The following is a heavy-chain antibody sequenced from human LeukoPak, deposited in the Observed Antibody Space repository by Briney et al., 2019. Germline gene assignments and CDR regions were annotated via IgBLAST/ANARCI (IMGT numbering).Heavy chain of an antibody. J-gene: IGHJ4*02. Sequence: GGSLRLSCAASGFTFSSYAMSWVRQAPGKGLGWVSAISGSGGSTYYADSVKGRFTISRDNSKNTLYLQMNSLRAEDTAVYYCVPASIAAIDYWGQGTLVTVSS. CDR2: ISGSGGST. V-gene: IGHV3-23*01. CDR1: GFTFSSYA. CDR3: VPASIAAIDY. D-gene: IGHD6-6*01.